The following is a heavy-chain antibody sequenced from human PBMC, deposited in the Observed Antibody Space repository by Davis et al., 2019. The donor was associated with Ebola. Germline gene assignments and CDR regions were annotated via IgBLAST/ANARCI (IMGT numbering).Heavy chain of an antibody. Sequence: SETLSLTCAVYGGSFSGYYWSWIRQPPGKGLEWIGEINHSGSTNYNPSLKSRVTISVDTSKNQFSLKLSSVTAADTAVYYCAREVLLWFGELFYYYYGMDVWGQGTTVTVSS. CDR2: INHSGST. J-gene: IGHJ6*02. D-gene: IGHD3-10*01. CDR1: GGSFSGYY. V-gene: IGHV4-34*01. CDR3: AREVLLWFGELFYYYYGMDV.